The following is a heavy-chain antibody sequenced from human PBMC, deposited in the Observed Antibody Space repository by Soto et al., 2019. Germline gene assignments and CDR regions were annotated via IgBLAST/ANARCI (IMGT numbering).Heavy chain of an antibody. CDR2: IGDNGDKT. D-gene: IGHD3-10*01. J-gene: IGHJ4*02. Sequence: QVRLVEYGGGLVKPGGSLRLSCVASGFTFTEYYMSWIRQAPGRGLEWVSYIGDNGDKTYYAKSVKGRFTISRDNAKSSLFLQMNSLRPEDTAVYYCAIGPLDYWGQGTLVTVSS. CDR3: AIGPLDY. V-gene: IGHV3-11*01. CDR1: GFTFTEYY.